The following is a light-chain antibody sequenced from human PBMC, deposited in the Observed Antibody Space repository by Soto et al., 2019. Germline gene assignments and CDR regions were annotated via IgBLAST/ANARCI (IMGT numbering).Light chain of an antibody. Sequence: QSVLTQPPSVSGTPGQRVTISCSGSTSNNGSNFVYWYQQVPGTAPKLLIFYNHERPSGVPDRVSGSKSGTSASLAISGLRSEDEADYYCAAWDDSLSGQWVFGGGTKLTVL. CDR1: TSNNGSNF. CDR3: AAWDDSLSGQWV. V-gene: IGLV1-47*02. CDR2: YNH. J-gene: IGLJ3*02.